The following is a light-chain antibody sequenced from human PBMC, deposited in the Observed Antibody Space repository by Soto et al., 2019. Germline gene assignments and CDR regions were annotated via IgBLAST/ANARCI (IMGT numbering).Light chain of an antibody. V-gene: IGKV3-15*01. Sequence: EIVMTQSPATLSVSPGERATLSCRASQSVSSNLAWYQQKPGQAPRLLNYGASTRATGIPARFSGSGSGTEFTLTISSLQSEDFGVYYCQQYNNWFTFGQGTRLEIK. CDR2: GAS. CDR3: QQYNNWFT. CDR1: QSVSSN. J-gene: IGKJ5*01.